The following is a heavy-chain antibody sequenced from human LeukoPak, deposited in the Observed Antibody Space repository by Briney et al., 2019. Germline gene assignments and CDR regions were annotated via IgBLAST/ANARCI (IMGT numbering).Heavy chain of an antibody. D-gene: IGHD1-26*01. J-gene: IGHJ3*02. Sequence: SETLSLTCTVSGGSIGSTRYYWGWIRQPPGKGLEWIGSIYYSGSTYYNPSLKSRVTISVDTSKNQFSLKLGSVTAADTAVYYCARPNRRIVGATTAFDIWGQGTMVTVSS. CDR2: IYYSGST. CDR3: ARPNRRIVGATTAFDI. V-gene: IGHV4-39*07. CDR1: GGSIGSTRYY.